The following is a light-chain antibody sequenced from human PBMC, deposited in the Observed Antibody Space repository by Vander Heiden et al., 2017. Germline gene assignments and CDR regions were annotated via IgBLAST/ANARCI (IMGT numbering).Light chain of an antibody. Sequence: EIVMTRSPATLSVSPGATATLSCRARRDVSSNLSWYQQKPGQAPRLLIHGAPTSAIGIPVRFSGSGYGKEFILTTSSLQSEDFAVYYWQQDYNLITFGQGTRLEIK. CDR3: QQDYNLIT. CDR2: GAP. V-gene: IGKV3-15*01. CDR1: RDVSSN. J-gene: IGKJ5*01.